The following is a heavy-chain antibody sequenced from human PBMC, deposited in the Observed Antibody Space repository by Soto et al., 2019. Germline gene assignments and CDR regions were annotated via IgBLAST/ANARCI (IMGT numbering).Heavy chain of an antibody. CDR1: GYTFTSYG. D-gene: IGHD4-17*01. CDR3: ARASYGDYVGYWIDP. Sequence: QVQLVQSGAEVKKPGASVKVSCKASGYTFTSYGINWVRQAPGQGLEWMGWISAYNGNTNYAQKLQGRVTMTTDTFTSTAYMELRSLRSDDTAVYYCARASYGDYVGYWIDPWGQGTLVTVSS. CDR2: ISAYNGNT. J-gene: IGHJ5*02. V-gene: IGHV1-18*01.